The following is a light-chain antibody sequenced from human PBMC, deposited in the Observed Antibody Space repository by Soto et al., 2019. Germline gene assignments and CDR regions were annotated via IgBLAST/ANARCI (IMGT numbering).Light chain of an antibody. V-gene: IGKV3-15*01. J-gene: IGKJ1*01. CDR2: GAS. Sequence: EIVMTQSPATLSVSPGERGTLSCRASQNIRNNLAWYQQRPGQAPRLLIYGASTRATGIPARFSGSGSGTEFTLTISSLQSEDFAVYYCQQYGSSGTFGQGTKVDIK. CDR3: QQYGSSGT. CDR1: QNIRNN.